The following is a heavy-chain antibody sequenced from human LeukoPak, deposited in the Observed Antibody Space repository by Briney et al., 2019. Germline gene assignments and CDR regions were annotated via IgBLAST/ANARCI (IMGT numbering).Heavy chain of an antibody. V-gene: IGHV4-59*12. CDR1: GGSISSYY. CDR2: IYYSGST. CDR3: ARGPGTTVVRALDYYYYYGMDV. Sequence: SETLSLTCTVSGGSISSYYWSWIRQPPGKGLEWIGYIYYSGSTNYNPSLKSRVTISVDTSKNQFSLKLSSVTAADTAVYYCARGPGTTVVRALDYYYYYGMDVWGQGTTVTVSS. J-gene: IGHJ6*02. D-gene: IGHD4-23*01.